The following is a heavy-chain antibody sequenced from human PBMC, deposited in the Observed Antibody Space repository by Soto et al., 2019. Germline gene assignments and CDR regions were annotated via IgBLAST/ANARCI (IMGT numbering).Heavy chain of an antibody. D-gene: IGHD6-13*01. V-gene: IGHV1-69*13. J-gene: IGHJ5*02. CDR1: GGTFSSYA. CDR2: IIPIFGTA. Sequence: GASVTVSCKASGGTFSSYAISWVRQAPGQGLEWMGGIIPIFGTANYAQKFQGRVTITADESTSTAYMELSSLRSEDTAVYYCARGLLYSSSWQVLGFDPWGQGTLVTVSS. CDR3: ARGLLYSSSWQVLGFDP.